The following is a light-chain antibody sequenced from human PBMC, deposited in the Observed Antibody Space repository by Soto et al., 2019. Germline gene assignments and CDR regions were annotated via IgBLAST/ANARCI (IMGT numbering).Light chain of an antibody. CDR1: SSAVGTENY. V-gene: IGLV2-14*01. J-gene: IGLJ2*01. CDR3: RSSVGSNSGLL. CDR2: EVS. Sequence: QSALTQPASVSGSPGQRITISCTGISSAVGTENYVSWYQLHPGRAPKLLIYEVSNRPSGISNRFSGSKSGNAASLTISGLQAEDEADYYCRSSVGSNSGLLFGGGTKLTVL.